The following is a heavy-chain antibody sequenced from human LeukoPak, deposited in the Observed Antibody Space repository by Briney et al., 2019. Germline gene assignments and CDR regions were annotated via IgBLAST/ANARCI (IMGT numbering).Heavy chain of an antibody. V-gene: IGHV1-46*01. Sequence: ASVKVSCKASGYTFTSYYMHWVRQAPGQRPEWMGIINPRGGSTDYAQKFQGRVTMTSDTSTSTIYMELNSLRSDDTAVYFCARDVEMYSSTWSDAFDIWGQGTMVTVSS. J-gene: IGHJ3*02. CDR3: ARDVEMYSSTWSDAFDI. CDR2: INPRGGST. CDR1: GYTFTSYY. D-gene: IGHD6-13*01.